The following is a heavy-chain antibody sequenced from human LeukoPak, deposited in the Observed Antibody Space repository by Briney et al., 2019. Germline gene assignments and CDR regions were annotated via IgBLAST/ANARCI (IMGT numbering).Heavy chain of an antibody. CDR3: ARDWSDYGPPTD. J-gene: IGHJ4*02. D-gene: IGHD4-17*01. V-gene: IGHV4-39*02. CDR2: IYYSGST. CDR1: GGSISSSSYY. Sequence: SETLSLTCTVSGGSISSSSYYWGWIRQPPGKGLEWIGSIYYSGSTYYNPSLKSRVTISVDTSISTAYMELSRLRSDDTAVYYCARDWSDYGPPTDWGQGTLVTVSS.